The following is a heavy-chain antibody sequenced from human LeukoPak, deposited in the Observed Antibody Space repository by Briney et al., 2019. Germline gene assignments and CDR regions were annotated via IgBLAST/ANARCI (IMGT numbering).Heavy chain of an antibody. Sequence: ASVKVSCKASGCTFSSYAISWVRQAPGQGLEWMGGIIAYFGTANYAQKLQGRVTITTDESTSTAYMELRSLRSEDTAVYYCARGPAAITFHWLDPWGQGTLVTVSS. CDR1: GCTFSSYA. J-gene: IGHJ5*02. D-gene: IGHD2-2*02. CDR3: ARGPAAITFHWLDP. V-gene: IGHV1-69*05. CDR2: IIAYFGTA.